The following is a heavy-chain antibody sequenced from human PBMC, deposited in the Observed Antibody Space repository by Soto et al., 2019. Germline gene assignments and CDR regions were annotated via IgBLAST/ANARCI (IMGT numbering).Heavy chain of an antibody. J-gene: IGHJ4*03. V-gene: IGHV4-38-2*02. D-gene: IGHD6-19*01. CDR1: GDSISSGSY. Sequence: PSETLSLTCTVSGDSISSGSYWGWIRQPPGEGPEWIASIHHGGTTFYNPSLKSRISISVDTSKNQFSLRLTSVTAADTATYYCARVRVMVVAGSTFDYWGPGTLVTVSS. CDR2: IHHGGTT. CDR3: ARVRVMVVAGSTFDY.